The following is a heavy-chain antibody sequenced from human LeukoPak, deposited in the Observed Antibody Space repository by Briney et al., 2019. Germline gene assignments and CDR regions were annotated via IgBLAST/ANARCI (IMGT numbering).Heavy chain of an antibody. CDR2: ISYDGSNK. CDR3: ARDWALYYYESSGYHFDY. D-gene: IGHD3-22*01. V-gene: IGHV3-30-3*01. Sequence: GGSLRLSCTASGFTFSSYAMHWVRQAPGKGLEWVAVISYDGSNKYYADSVKDRFIISRDNSKNTLYLHMNSLRAEDTAVYYCARDWALYYYESSGYHFDYWGQGTLVTVSS. CDR1: GFTFSSYA. J-gene: IGHJ4*02.